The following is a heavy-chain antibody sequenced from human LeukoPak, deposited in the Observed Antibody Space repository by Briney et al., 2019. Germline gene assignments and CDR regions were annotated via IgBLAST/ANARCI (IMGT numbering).Heavy chain of an antibody. Sequence: SETLSLTCTVSGGSISSYYWSWIRQPPGKGLEWIGYIYYSGSTNYNPSLKSRVTISVDTSKNQFSLKLSSVTAADTAVYYCARDRTFDYWGQGTLVTVSS. CDR2: IYYSGST. CDR1: GGSISSYY. J-gene: IGHJ4*02. CDR3: ARDRTFDY. V-gene: IGHV4-59*01.